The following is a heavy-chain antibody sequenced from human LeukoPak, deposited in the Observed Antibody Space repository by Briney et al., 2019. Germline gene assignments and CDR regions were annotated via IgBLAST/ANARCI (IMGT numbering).Heavy chain of an antibody. CDR1: GFIFSSYG. CDR3: ARDGFVGAADY. V-gene: IGHV3-7*01. D-gene: IGHD6-13*01. Sequence: PGRSLRLSCAASGFIFSSYGMNWVRQAPGKGLEWVANIKQDGSEKQYVDSVRGRFTISRDNAKNSLYLQMNSLRVEDTAVYYCARDGFVGAADYWGQGTLVTVSS. CDR2: IKQDGSEK. J-gene: IGHJ4*02.